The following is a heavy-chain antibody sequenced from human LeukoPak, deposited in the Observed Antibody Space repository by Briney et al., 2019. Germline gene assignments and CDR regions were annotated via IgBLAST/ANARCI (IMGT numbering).Heavy chain of an antibody. CDR1: GGSISSYY. D-gene: IGHD6-13*01. CDR3: ASDKYSSSWYYSGSGFDP. Sequence: SETPSLTCTVSGGSISSYYWSWIRQPPGKGLEWIGYIYYSGSTNYNPSLKSRVTISVDTSKNQFSLKLSSVTAADTAVYYCASDKYSSSWYYSGSGFDPWGQGTLVTVSS. J-gene: IGHJ5*02. V-gene: IGHV4-59*08. CDR2: IYYSGST.